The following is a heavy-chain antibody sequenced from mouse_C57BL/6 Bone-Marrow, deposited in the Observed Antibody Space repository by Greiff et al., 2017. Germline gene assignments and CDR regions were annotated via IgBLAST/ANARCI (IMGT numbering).Heavy chain of an antibody. CDR3: TLYGSYYFDY. CDR1: GYTFTDYE. V-gene: IGHV1-15*01. CDR2: IDPETGGT. D-gene: IGHD1-1*01. J-gene: IGHJ2*01. Sequence: QVQLQQSGAELVRPGASVTLSCKASGYTFTDYEMHWVKQTPVHGLEWIGAIDPETGGTAYNQKFKGKAILTADKSSSTAYMEHRSLTSEDSAVYYCTLYGSYYFDYWGQGTTLTVSS.